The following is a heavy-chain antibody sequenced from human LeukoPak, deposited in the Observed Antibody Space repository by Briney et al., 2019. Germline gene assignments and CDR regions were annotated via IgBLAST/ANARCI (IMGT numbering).Heavy chain of an antibody. CDR1: GYTFTSYG. J-gene: IGHJ6*03. V-gene: IGHV1-18*01. CDR2: ISAYNGNT. CDR3: ARDPRXRFQQLAINYYYYYMDX. D-gene: IGHD6-6*01. Sequence: ASVKVSCRASGYTFTSYGISWVRQAPGQGLEWMGWISAYNGNTNYAQKLQGRVTMTTDTSTSTAYMELRRLRSDDTAVYYCARDPRXRFQQLAINYYYYYMDXWGKGTTVTV.